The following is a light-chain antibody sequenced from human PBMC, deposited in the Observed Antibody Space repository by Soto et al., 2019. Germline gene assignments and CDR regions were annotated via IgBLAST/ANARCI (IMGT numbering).Light chain of an antibody. Sequence: DIQLTQSPSFLSASVGDRVIITCRASQCISSYLACYQQKRGKAPKLLIYAASTLQSGVPSRFSGSGSGTEFALTIISLQPEDFATYYCQQLNDYPITFGQGTRLEIK. CDR3: QQLNDYPIT. J-gene: IGKJ5*01. V-gene: IGKV1-9*01. CDR1: QCISSY. CDR2: AAS.